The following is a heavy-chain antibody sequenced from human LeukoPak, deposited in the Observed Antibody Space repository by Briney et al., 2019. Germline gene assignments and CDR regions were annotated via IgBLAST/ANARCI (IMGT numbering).Heavy chain of an antibody. CDR2: IKQDGSEK. J-gene: IGHJ4*02. CDR1: GFTFSSYW. D-gene: IGHD2-2*02. V-gene: IGHV3-7*01. CDR3: ARGGKYQLLYGIY. Sequence: HPGGSLRLSCAASGFTFSSYWMSWVRQAPGKGLEWVANIKQDGSEKYYVDSVKGRFTIFRDNAKNSLYLQMNSLRAEDTAVYYCARGGKYQLLYGIYWGQGTLVTVSS.